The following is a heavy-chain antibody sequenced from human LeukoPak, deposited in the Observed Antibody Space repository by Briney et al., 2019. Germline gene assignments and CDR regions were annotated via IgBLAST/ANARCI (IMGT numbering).Heavy chain of an antibody. CDR3: ARDQNPMYYYDSSGYYY. J-gene: IGHJ4*02. D-gene: IGHD3-22*01. CDR1: GGSFSGYY. V-gene: IGHV4-34*01. Sequence: PSETLSLTCAVYGGSFSGYYWSWIRQPPGKGLEWIGEINHSGSTNYNPSLKSRVTISVDTSKNQFSLKLSSVTAADTAVYYCARDQNPMYYYDSSGYYYWGQGTLVTVSS. CDR2: INHSGST.